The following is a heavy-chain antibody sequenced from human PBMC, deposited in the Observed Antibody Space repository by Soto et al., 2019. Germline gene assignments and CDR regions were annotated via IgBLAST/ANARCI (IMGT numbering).Heavy chain of an antibody. CDR3: ATQGFGKLHCLVDV. CDR1: SVSINSFTNHY. D-gene: IGHD3-10*01. Sequence: QAQLQTSGPGLVKPSETLSLTCTVSSVSINSFTNHYCSRIRQPPGKGLEWVGCISTSGFTRYNPSLTGRVTLSVVTSKNHSSLKLSSLTAADTALYFCATQGFGKLHCLVDVWSQGTTVTVSS. CDR2: ISTSGFT. V-gene: IGHV4-59*08. J-gene: IGHJ6*02.